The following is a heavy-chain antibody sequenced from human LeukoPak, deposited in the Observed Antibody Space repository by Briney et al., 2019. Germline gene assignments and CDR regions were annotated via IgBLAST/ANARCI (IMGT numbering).Heavy chain of an antibody. Sequence: PSETLSLTCAVYGGSSSGYYWSWIRQPPGKGLGWIGEINHSGSTNYNPSLKSRVTISVDTSKNQFSLKLSSVTAADTAVYYCAREASSLEGVDYWGQGTLVTVSS. CDR3: AREASSLEGVDY. J-gene: IGHJ4*02. CDR1: GGSSSGYY. CDR2: INHSGST. V-gene: IGHV4-34*01. D-gene: IGHD6-6*01.